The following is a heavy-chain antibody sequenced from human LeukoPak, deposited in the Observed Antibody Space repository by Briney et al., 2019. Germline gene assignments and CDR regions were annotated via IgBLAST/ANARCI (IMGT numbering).Heavy chain of an antibody. D-gene: IGHD6-19*01. V-gene: IGHV4-38-2*01. CDR3: ARHGYSSGRFEY. Sequence: PSETLSLTCVVSSYSISSGYYWGWIRQPPGKGLAWIGSIYHSGSTYYNPPLQGRVTISVDTSNNQFSLKLSSVTAADTAVYYCARHGYSSGRFEYWGQGTLVTVSS. J-gene: IGHJ4*02. CDR1: SYSISSGYY. CDR2: IYHSGST.